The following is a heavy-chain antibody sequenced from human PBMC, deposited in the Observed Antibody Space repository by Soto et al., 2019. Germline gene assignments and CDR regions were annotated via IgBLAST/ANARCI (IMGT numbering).Heavy chain of an antibody. V-gene: IGHV3-74*01. CDR2: VPGDGSRA. Sequence: GGSLRLSCAASGFSFSSYFMAWVRQAPGEGLVSVSHVPGDGSRASYADSVRGRFTISRDNAKNTLYLQMDSLRDEDTAIYYCARENWYSLDVWGQGTTVTVSS. D-gene: IGHD1-26*01. J-gene: IGHJ6*02. CDR3: ARENWYSLDV. CDR1: GFSFSSYF.